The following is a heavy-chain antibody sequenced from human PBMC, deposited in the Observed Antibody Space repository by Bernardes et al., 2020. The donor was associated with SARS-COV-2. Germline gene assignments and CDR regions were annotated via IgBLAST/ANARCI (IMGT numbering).Heavy chain of an antibody. CDR3: ARKYGHSYGLDV. D-gene: IGHD2-8*01. CDR2: INPDGSTT. V-gene: IGHV3-74*01. CDR1: GFTFSSSC. J-gene: IGHJ6*02. Sequence: GGSLRLSCAASGFTFSSSCMHWVRQAPGKGLMWVSRINPDGSTTAYADSVKGRFTISRDNAKNALYLQMNSLRAEDTAVYYCARKYGHSYGLDVWGLGTTVTVSS.